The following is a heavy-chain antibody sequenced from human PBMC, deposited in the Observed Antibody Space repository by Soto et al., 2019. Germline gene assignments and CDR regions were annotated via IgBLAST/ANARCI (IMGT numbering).Heavy chain of an antibody. V-gene: IGHV1-24*01. CDR2: FDPEDGET. CDR3: ATDRVLRGFDY. J-gene: IGHJ4*02. D-gene: IGHD3-10*01. Sequence: ASVKVSCKVSGYTLTELSMHWVRQAPGKGLEWMGGFDPEDGETIYAQKFQGRVTVTEDTSTDTAYMELSSLRSEDTAVYYCATDRVLRGFDYWGQGTLVTVSS. CDR1: GYTLTELS.